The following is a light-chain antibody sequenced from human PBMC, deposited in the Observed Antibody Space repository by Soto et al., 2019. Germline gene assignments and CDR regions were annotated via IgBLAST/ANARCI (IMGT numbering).Light chain of an antibody. CDR3: CSYAGSYKV. Sequence: QSALTQPRSVSGSPGHSVTISCTGTSSDVGSYNYVSWYQQHPGKAPKFMIYDVIKRPSGVPDRFSGSKSGNTASLTSSGLQAEDEADYFCCSYAGSYKVFGTGTKVTVL. V-gene: IGLV2-11*01. CDR1: SSDVGSYNY. CDR2: DVI. J-gene: IGLJ1*01.